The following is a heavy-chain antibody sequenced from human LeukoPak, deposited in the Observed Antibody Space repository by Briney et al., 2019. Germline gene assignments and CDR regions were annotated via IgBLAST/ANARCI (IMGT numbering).Heavy chain of an antibody. CDR1: GDSIRSSY. Sequence: SETLSLTCTVSGDSIRSSYWSWIRQPPGETLESVGYIYYSGSANYNPSLKDRVSMSVDTSKNQLSLRLSSVTAADTAVYYCARERGGQRTGQFDQWGQGILVTVSS. V-gene: IGHV4-59*01. J-gene: IGHJ4*02. D-gene: IGHD1-1*01. CDR2: IYYSGSA. CDR3: ARERGGQRTGQFDQ.